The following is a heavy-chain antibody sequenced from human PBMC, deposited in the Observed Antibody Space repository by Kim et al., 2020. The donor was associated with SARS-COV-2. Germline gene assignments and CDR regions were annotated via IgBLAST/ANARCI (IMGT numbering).Heavy chain of an antibody. V-gene: IGHV3-30*18. Sequence: GGSLRLSCAASGFTFSSYGMHWVRQAPGKGLEWVAVISYDGSNKYYADSVKGRFTISRDNSKNTLYLQMNSLRAEDTAVYYCAKALRAPFNSRYYYGMDVWGQGTTVTVSS. D-gene: IGHD1-1*01. CDR2: ISYDGSNK. CDR1: GFTFSSYG. CDR3: AKALRAPFNSRYYYGMDV. J-gene: IGHJ6*02.